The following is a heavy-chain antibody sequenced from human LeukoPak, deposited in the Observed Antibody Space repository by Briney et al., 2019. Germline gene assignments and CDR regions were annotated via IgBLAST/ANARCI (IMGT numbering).Heavy chain of an antibody. D-gene: IGHD3-16*02. V-gene: IGHV4-34*01. CDR3: ARDPGGNYDYVWGSYRPDNWFDP. J-gene: IGHJ5*02. CDR1: GGSFSGYY. Sequence: SETLSLTCAVYGGSFSGYYWSWIRQPPGKGLEWIGEINHSGSTNYNPSLKSRVTISVDTSKNQFSLKLSSVTAADTAVYYCARDPGGNYDYVWGSYRPDNWFDPWGQGTLVTVSS. CDR2: INHSGST.